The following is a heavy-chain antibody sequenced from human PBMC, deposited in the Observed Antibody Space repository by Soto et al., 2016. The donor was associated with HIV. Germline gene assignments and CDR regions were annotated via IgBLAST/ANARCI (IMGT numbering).Heavy chain of an antibody. V-gene: IGHV4-38-2*02. Sequence: QVQLQESGPGLVKPSETLSLMCNVSGYSISSTYYWGWIRQSPGKGLEWIGTIHHSGNTYYNPSVQSRVVISVDTSKNQFSLRLTSVTAADTAVYYCARRAPNRSRHFDNWGQGTLVTVSS. CDR2: IHHSGNT. CDR3: ARRAPNRSRHFDN. CDR1: GYSISSTYY. J-gene: IGHJ4*02.